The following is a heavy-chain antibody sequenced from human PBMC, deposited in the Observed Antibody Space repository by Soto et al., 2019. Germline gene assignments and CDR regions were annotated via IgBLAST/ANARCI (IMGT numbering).Heavy chain of an antibody. J-gene: IGHJ4*02. D-gene: IGHD6-13*01. CDR1: GYTFTSYG. CDR3: ARDHPPEDSSSLPIEYYFDY. CDR2: ISAYNGNT. Sequence: ASVKVSCKASGYTFTSYGISWVRQAPGQGLEWMGWISAYNGNTNYAQKLQGRVNMTTDTSTSTAYMELRSLRSDETAVYYCARDHPPEDSSSLPIEYYFDYWGQGTLVTVSS. V-gene: IGHV1-18*01.